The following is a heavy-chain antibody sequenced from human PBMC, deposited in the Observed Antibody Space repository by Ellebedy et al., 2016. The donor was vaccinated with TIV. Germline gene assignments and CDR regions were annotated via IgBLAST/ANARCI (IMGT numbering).Heavy chain of an antibody. CDR1: GYTFTSYG. V-gene: IGHV1-18*01. J-gene: IGHJ4*02. CDR2: ISAYNGNT. Sequence: ASVKVSCKASGYTFTSYGISWVRQAPGQGLEWMGWISAYNGNTNYAQKLQGRVTMTTDTSTSTAYMELRSLRSDDTAVYYCARDLYDSSGYQYFDYWGQGTLVTVSS. CDR3: ARDLYDSSGYQYFDY. D-gene: IGHD3-22*01.